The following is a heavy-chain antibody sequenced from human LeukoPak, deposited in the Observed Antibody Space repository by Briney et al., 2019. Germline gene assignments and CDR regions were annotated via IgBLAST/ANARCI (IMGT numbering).Heavy chain of an antibody. J-gene: IGHJ4*02. D-gene: IGHD3-22*01. V-gene: IGHV4-59*08. CDR1: GGSISSYY. Sequence: SETLSLTCTVSGGSISSYYWSWIRQPPGKGLEWLGYIYYSGTTNYNPSLKSRVTISVDTSKNQFSLHLSSVTAADTAVYYCARLRYYDSSLDYWGQGTLVTVSS. CDR2: IYYSGTT. CDR3: ARLRYYDSSLDY.